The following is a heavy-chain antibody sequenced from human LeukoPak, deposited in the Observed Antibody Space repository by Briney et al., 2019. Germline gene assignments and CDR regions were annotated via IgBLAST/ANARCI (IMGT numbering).Heavy chain of an antibody. D-gene: IGHD3-22*01. CDR2: VIHSGAT. CDR1: GGSFRGYY. V-gene: IGHV4-34*12. CDR3: ARGYDSGGYYAYFDY. J-gene: IGHJ4*02. Sequence: PSETLSLTCTVYGGSFRGYYWTWIRQSPGKGLQWIGEVIHSGATNYNPSLTSRLIISVDTSRNQFSLKLSSVTAADTAVYYCARGYDSGGYYAYFDYWGQGALDTVSS.